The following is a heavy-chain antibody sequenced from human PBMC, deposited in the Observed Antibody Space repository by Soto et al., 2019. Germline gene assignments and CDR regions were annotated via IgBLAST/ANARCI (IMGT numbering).Heavy chain of an antibody. CDR1: GFTFSSYA. V-gene: IGHV3-23*01. J-gene: IGHJ6*03. CDR2: ISGSGGST. Sequence: GGSLKISCAASGFTFSSYAMSWVRQAPGKGLEWVSAISGSGGSTYYADSVKGRFTISRDNSKNTLYLQMNSLRAEDTAVYYCAKVGRAGPHYYYYYMDVWGKGTTVTVSS. CDR3: AKVGRAGPHYYYYYMDV.